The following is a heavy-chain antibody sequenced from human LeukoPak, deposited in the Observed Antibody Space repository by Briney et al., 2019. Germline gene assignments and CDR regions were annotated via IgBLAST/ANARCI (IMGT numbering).Heavy chain of an antibody. J-gene: IGHJ4*02. V-gene: IGHV3-64*01. CDR3: ARGVLARGSSGWYFDY. D-gene: IGHD6-19*01. CDR2: ISSNGGST. Sequence: PGGSLRLSCAASRFTFSSYAMHWVRQAPGKGLEYVSAISSNGGSTYYANSVKGRFTISRDNFKKTLYLQMGSLRAEDMAVYYCARGVLARGSSGWYFDYWGQGTLVTVSS. CDR1: RFTFSSYA.